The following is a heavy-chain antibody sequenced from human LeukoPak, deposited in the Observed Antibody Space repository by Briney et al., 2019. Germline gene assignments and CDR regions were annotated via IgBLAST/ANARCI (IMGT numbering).Heavy chain of an antibody. CDR1: GLTFSSYA. V-gene: IGHV3-23*01. D-gene: IGHD3-10*01. CDR3: AKGRILVRGVIAT. J-gene: IGHJ5*02. Sequence: GGSLRLSCAASGLTFSSYAMSWVRQARGKGVEWVSAISGSGGSTYYADSVKGRFTISRDNSKNTLYLQMNSLRAEDTAVYYCAKGRILVRGVIATWGQGTLVTVSS. CDR2: ISGSGGST.